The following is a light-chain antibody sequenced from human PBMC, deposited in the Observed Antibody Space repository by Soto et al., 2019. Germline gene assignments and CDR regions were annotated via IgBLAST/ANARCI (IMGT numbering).Light chain of an antibody. CDR3: CSYAGSSTYV. V-gene: IGLV2-23*01. Sequence: QSAVTQPASVSGSPGQSITFSCTGTSSDVGSYNLVSWYQQHPGKAPKLMIYEGSKRPSGVSNRFSGSKSGNTASLTISGLQAEDEADYYCCSYAGSSTYVFGTGTKVTVL. CDR1: SSDVGSYNL. J-gene: IGLJ1*01. CDR2: EGS.